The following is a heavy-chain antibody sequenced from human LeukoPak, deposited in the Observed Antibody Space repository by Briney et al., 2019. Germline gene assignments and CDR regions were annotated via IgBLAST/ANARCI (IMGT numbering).Heavy chain of an antibody. V-gene: IGHV1-2*02. CDR3: ATGLAVAGPLDY. CDR1: GYTFTGYY. CDR2: INPNSGGT. J-gene: IGHJ4*02. Sequence: ASVKVSCKASGYTFTGYYMHWVRQAPGQGLEWMGWINPNSGGTNHAQKFQGRVTMTRDTSISTAYMELSRLRSDDTAVYYCATGLAVAGPLDYWGQGTLVTVSS. D-gene: IGHD6-19*01.